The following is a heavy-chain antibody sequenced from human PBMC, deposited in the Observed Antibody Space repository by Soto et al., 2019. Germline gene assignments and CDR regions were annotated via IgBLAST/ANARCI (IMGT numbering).Heavy chain of an antibody. CDR3: ARDAAAGAPKSFFDY. D-gene: IGHD2-8*02. J-gene: IGHJ4*02. CDR1: GFTFSSYG. V-gene: IGHV3-33*01. CDR2: IWYDGSNK. Sequence: GGSLRLSCAASGFTFSSYGMHWVRQAPGKGLEWVAVIWYDGSNKYYADSVKGRFTISRDNSKNTLYLQMNSLRAEDTAVYYCARDAAAGAPKSFFDYWGQGTLVTVSS.